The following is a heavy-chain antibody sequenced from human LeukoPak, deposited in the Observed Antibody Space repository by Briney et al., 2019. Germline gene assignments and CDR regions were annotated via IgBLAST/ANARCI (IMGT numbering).Heavy chain of an antibody. CDR3: ARVTSRLGWFDP. CDR1: GGSISSSSYY. Sequence: KTSETLSLTCTVSGGSISSSSYYWGWIRQPPGKGLEWIGSIYYSGSTYYNPSLKSRVTISVDTSKNQFSLKLSSVTAADTAVYYCARVTSRLGWFDPWGQGTLVTVSS. CDR2: IYYSGST. D-gene: IGHD1-14*01. V-gene: IGHV4-39*01. J-gene: IGHJ5*02.